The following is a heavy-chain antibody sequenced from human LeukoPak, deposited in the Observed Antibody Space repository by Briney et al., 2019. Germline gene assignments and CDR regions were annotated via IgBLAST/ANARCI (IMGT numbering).Heavy chain of an antibody. V-gene: IGHV3-23*01. CDR1: GFMFSNCG. CDR3: AGAGSSRFDY. D-gene: IGHD1-26*01. J-gene: IGHJ4*02. Sequence: GGSLRLSCAASGFMFSNCGMIWVRQAPGKGLEWVSAISGSAGSTNYADSVKGRFTISRDNFKNTLYLQMNSLRVEDTSVYYCAGAGSSRFDYWGQGTLVTVSS. CDR2: ISGSAGST.